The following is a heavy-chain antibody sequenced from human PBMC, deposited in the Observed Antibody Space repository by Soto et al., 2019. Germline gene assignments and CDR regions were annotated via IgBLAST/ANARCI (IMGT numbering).Heavy chain of an antibody. V-gene: IGHV4-61*08. D-gene: IGHD5-18*01. CDR2: IYYSGNT. J-gene: IGHJ5*02. CDR3: ARIPVDTSMIYWLDP. CDR1: GGSVSSGDYY. Sequence: SETLSLTCTVSGGSVSSGDYYWSWIRQPPGKGLEWIGYIYYSGNTNYNPSLKSRVIISVDTSKNLFSLKLTSVTAADTAVYYCARIPVDTSMIYWLDPWGQGTLVTVS.